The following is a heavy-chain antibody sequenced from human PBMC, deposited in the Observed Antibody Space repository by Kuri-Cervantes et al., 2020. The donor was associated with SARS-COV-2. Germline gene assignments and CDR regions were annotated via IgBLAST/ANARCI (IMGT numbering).Heavy chain of an antibody. V-gene: IGHV3-74*01. D-gene: IGHD6-19*01. CDR3: AREIYSSGWYRGDAFDI. Sequence: GGSLRLSCAASGFTFSGHWIHWVRQAPGKGLVWVSRINPDGSYTNNADSVKGRFTLSRDNAKNMLFLQMNSLRAEDTAVYYCAREIYSSGWYRGDAFDIWGQGTMVTVSS. CDR2: INPDGSYT. J-gene: IGHJ3*02. CDR1: GFTFSGHW.